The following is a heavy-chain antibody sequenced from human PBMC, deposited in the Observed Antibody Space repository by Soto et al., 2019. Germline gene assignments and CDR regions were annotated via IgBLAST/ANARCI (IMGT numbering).Heavy chain of an antibody. CDR3: VSARGYGHASVPYS. J-gene: IGHJ4*02. V-gene: IGHV3-30*03. Sequence: QAHLVESGGGVVQPGRSLRLSCAASGFTFTSYGMHWVRQAPGTRLEWVAVISYDGGLQHYADSVKGRFTISRDNSKNLVILQMTSLRAEDTAVYYCVSARGYGHASVPYSWGQGTLVSVSS. D-gene: IGHD5-18*01. CDR2: ISYDGGLQ. CDR1: GFTFTSYG.